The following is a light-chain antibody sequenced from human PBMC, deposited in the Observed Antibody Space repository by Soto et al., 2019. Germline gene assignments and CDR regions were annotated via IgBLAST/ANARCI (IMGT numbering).Light chain of an antibody. J-gene: IGLJ1*01. CDR2: EVN. Sequence: QSALTQPASVSGSPGQSITISCTGTSSDVGSYNLISWYQQYPDKAPKLMIYEVNKRPSGVSNRFSVSKSGNTASLTISGLQAEDEADYYCCSYAGSSTFYVFGSGTKLTVL. V-gene: IGLV2-23*02. CDR1: SSDVGSYNL. CDR3: CSYAGSSTFYV.